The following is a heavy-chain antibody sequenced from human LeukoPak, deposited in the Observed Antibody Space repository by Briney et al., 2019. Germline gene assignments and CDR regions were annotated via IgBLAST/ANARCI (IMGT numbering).Heavy chain of an antibody. CDR1: GFTFSSYG. Sequence: GRSLRLSCAASGFTFSSYGMHWVRQAPGKGLEWVAVISYDGSNKYYADSVKGRFTISRDNSKNTLYLQLNSLRAEDTAVYYCANGGYCSGSSCYDSVLVIDYWGQGTLVTVSS. V-gene: IGHV3-30*18. CDR2: ISYDGSNK. J-gene: IGHJ4*02. D-gene: IGHD2-15*01. CDR3: ANGGYCSGSSCYDSVLVIDY.